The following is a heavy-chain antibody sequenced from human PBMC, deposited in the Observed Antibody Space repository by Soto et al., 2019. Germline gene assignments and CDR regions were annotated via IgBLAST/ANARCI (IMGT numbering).Heavy chain of an antibody. Sequence: GGSLRLSCAASGFTFSGSAMHWVRQASGKGLEWVGRIRSKANSYATAYAASVKDRFTISRDDSKNTAYLQMNSLKTEDTAVYYCTRHNWNDDPLDYWGQGTLVTVSS. CDR3: TRHNWNDDPLDY. V-gene: IGHV3-73*01. J-gene: IGHJ4*02. CDR2: IRSKANSYAT. D-gene: IGHD1-20*01. CDR1: GFTFSGSA.